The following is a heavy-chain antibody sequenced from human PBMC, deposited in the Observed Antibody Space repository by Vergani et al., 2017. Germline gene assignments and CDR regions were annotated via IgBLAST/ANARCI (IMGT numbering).Heavy chain of an antibody. D-gene: IGHD2-15*01. Sequence: QVQLQESGPGLVKSSETLSLTCSVSFDSIRNLYCNWIRQPPGKGLECIGSIHYSKNTNYNPSLKTRVTISVDTSKYQFSLTLTSVTAADTALYYCASDTRSRQRADRWGQGILVTVTS. J-gene: IGHJ5*02. CDR2: IHYSKNT. V-gene: IGHV4-59*11. CDR1: FDSIRNLY. CDR3: ASDTRSRQRADR.